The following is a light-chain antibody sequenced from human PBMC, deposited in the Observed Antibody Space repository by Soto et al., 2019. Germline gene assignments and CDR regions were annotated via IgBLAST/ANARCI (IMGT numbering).Light chain of an antibody. V-gene: IGLV2-23*01. Sequence: QSALTQPASVSGSPGQSITISCTGTSSDVGSYNLVSWYQQHPGKAPKLMIYEGSKRPSGVSNRFSGSQSGNTASLTISGLQAEDEADYYCCSYAGSVVFGGGTKLTV. J-gene: IGLJ2*01. CDR2: EGS. CDR1: SSDVGSYNL. CDR3: CSYAGSVV.